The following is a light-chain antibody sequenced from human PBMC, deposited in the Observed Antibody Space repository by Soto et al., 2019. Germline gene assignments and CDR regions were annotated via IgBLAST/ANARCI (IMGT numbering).Light chain of an antibody. CDR3: LLDYGYPLT. CDR1: QGIRND. V-gene: IGKV1-6*01. CDR2: ATS. J-gene: IGKJ4*01. Sequence: AIQMTQSPSSLSASVGDTVTITCRASQGIRNDLSWHQQKPGKAPKALIYATSTLQSGVPSRFRGSGSGTDFTLTISSLQPEDSATYYCLLDYGYPLTFGGGTKVEIK.